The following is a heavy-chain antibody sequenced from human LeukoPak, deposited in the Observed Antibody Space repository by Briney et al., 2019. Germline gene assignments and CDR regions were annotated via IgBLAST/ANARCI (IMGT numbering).Heavy chain of an antibody. CDR2: IYSGGST. Sequence: QTGGSLRLSCAASGFTVSSNYMSWVRQAPGKGLEWVSVIYSGGSTYYADSVKGRFTISRDNSKNTLYLQMNSLRAEDTAVYYCASSTYGSGSSPLNWGQGTLVTVSS. J-gene: IGHJ4*02. V-gene: IGHV3-66*01. CDR3: ASSTYGSGSSPLN. D-gene: IGHD3-10*01. CDR1: GFTVSSNY.